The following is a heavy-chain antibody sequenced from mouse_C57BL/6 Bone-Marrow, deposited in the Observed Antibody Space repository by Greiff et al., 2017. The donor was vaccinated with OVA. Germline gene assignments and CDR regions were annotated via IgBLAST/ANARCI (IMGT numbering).Heavy chain of an antibody. CDR3: ARMRDSNSPSGAMDY. CDR1: GFSLTSYG. J-gene: IGHJ4*01. V-gene: IGHV2-2*01. D-gene: IGHD2-5*01. CDR2: IWSGGST. Sequence: QVQLKESGPGLVQPSQSLSITCTVSGFSLTSYGVHWVRQSPGKGLEWLGVIWSGGSTDYNAAFISRLSISKDNSKSQVFFKMNSLQADDTAIYYCARMRDSNSPSGAMDYWGQGTSVTVSS.